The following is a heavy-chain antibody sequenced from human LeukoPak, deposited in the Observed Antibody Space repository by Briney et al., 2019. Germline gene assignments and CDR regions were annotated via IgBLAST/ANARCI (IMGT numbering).Heavy chain of an antibody. Sequence: PLASVKVSCKASGYTFTGHYIHWVRQAPGQGLEWMGWINPSSGATNYAQKFQGRVTMTGDTSISTAYMVLRSLRSDDTAVYFCARLGYSSDWSLNAFDVWGQGTMVTVSS. V-gene: IGHV1-2*02. D-gene: IGHD6-19*01. J-gene: IGHJ3*01. CDR1: GYTFTGHY. CDR2: INPSSGAT. CDR3: ARLGYSSDWSLNAFDV.